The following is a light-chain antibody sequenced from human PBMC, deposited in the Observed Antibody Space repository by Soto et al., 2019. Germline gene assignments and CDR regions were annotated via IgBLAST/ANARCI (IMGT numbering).Light chain of an antibody. CDR1: QSVSSSY. CDR2: GAS. Sequence: ENVLPQSPGTLSLSPGERATLSCRASQSVSSSYLAWYQQKPGQAPRLLISGASTRAAGTSDRFRGSGSGTEFTLTISSLRSEDSAIYYCQQYFEWPPMTFGQGTKVDIK. V-gene: IGKV3-20*01. CDR3: QQYFEWPPMT. J-gene: IGKJ1*01.